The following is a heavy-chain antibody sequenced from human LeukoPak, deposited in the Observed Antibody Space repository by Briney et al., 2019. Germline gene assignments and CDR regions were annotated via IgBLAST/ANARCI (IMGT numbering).Heavy chain of an antibody. Sequence: PGGSLRLSCAASGFTFSSYVMHWVRQAPGKGLEWVAVVSYDGGNKYYADSVKGRFTISRDNSKNTLYLQMNSLRSDDTAVYYCAKDYYDFWSGSYYYYYGMDVWGQGTTVTVSS. CDR2: VSYDGGNK. J-gene: IGHJ6*02. V-gene: IGHV3-30*18. CDR1: GFTFSSYV. CDR3: AKDYYDFWSGSYYYYYGMDV. D-gene: IGHD3-3*01.